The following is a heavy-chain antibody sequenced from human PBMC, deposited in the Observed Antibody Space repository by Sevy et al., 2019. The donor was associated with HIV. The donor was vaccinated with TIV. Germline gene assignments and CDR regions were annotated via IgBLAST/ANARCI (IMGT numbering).Heavy chain of an antibody. CDR1: GFTFSSYS. CDR2: ISSSSSYI. V-gene: IGHV3-21*01. D-gene: IGHD2-15*01. CDR3: AREYCSGGSCSDYYYYYMDV. J-gene: IGHJ6*03. Sequence: GGSLRLSCAASGFTFSSYSMNWVRQAPGKGLEWVSSISSSSSYIYYADSVKGRFTISRDNAKNSLYLQMKSLRAEDTAVYYCAREYCSGGSCSDYYYYYMDVWGKGTTVTVSS.